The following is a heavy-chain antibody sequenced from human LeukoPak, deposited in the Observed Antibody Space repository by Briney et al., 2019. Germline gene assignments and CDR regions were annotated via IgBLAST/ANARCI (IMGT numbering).Heavy chain of an antibody. CDR2: VYTSGST. V-gene: IGHV4-4*07. CDR1: GGSIGSSY. D-gene: IGHD2-21*01. J-gene: IGHJ4*02. CDR3: ARDPNSAL. Sequence: PSETLSLTCTVSGGSIGSSYWSWIRQPAGKGLEWIGRVYTSGSTNYNYNPSLKSRLTMSVDTSKNQFSLKLSSVTAAGTAVYYCARDPNSALWGQGTLVTVSS.